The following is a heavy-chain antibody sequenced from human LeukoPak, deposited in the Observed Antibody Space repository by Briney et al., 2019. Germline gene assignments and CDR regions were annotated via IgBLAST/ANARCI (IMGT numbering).Heavy chain of an antibody. D-gene: IGHD5-12*01. CDR3: ARARPSMWIDY. V-gene: IGHV3-66*01. CDR2: IYSGGST. J-gene: IGHJ4*02. Sequence: PGGSLRLSCAASEFSVGSNYMTWVRLAPGKGLEWVSLIYSGGSTYYADSVKGRFTISRDNSKNTLYLQMNSLRPEDTAVYYCARARPSMWIDYWGQGTLVTVSS. CDR1: EFSVGSNY.